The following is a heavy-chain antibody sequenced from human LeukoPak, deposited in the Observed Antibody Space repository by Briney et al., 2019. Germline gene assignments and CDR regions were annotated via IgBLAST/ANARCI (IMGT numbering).Heavy chain of an antibody. CDR1: GFTFSSYA. CDR2: ISYDGSNK. D-gene: IGHD3-3*01. V-gene: IGHV3-30-3*01. CDR3: ATETFGVVIKYYFDY. Sequence: PGRSLRLSCAASGFTFSSYAMHWVRQAPGKGLEWVAVISYDGSNKYYADSVKGRFTISRDNSKNTLYLQMNSLRAEDTAVYYCATETFGVVIKYYFDYWGQGTLVTVSS. J-gene: IGHJ4*02.